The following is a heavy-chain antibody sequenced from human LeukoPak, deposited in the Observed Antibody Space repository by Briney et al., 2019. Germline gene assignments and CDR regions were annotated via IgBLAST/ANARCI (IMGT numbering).Heavy chain of an antibody. CDR3: ARERTSGWDAFDF. D-gene: IGHD6-19*01. CDR1: GFTFSSFW. CDR2: INSVGSST. Sequence: GGSLRLSCAASGFTFSSFWMHWVREAPGKGLVWVSRINSVGSSTSYADSVKGRFTISRDNAKNTLYLQMNSLRAEDTAVYYCARERTSGWDAFDFWGQGTLVTVSS. V-gene: IGHV3-74*01. J-gene: IGHJ4*02.